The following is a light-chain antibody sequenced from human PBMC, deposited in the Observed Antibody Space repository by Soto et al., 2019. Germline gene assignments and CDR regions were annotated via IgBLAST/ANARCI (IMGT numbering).Light chain of an antibody. CDR2: DAS. CDR3: QQYHSLPFT. CDR1: QDIRDY. Sequence: DIQMTQSPSSLAASVGDRVTITCQASQDIRDYLNWYHQKPGKAPKFLIYDASYLETGLPSRFRGSGSGKDFTFTISSLQPEDIGTYYCQQYHSLPFTVGPGTKVDSK. J-gene: IGKJ3*01. V-gene: IGKV1-33*01.